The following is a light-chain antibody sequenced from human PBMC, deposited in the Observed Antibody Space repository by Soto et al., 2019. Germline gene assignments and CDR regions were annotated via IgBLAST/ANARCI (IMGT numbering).Light chain of an antibody. CDR3: QQYGSASWT. J-gene: IGKJ1*01. V-gene: IGKV3-20*01. CDR2: ATS. CDR1: QSVSSSY. Sequence: EIVLTQSPGPLSLSPGESATLSCRARQSVSSSYLAWYQQKPGQPPRLVMYATSSRATGIPARFRGSGSGTEFTRTISRLEPEDVAVDYCQQYGSASWTFGQGTKVDIK.